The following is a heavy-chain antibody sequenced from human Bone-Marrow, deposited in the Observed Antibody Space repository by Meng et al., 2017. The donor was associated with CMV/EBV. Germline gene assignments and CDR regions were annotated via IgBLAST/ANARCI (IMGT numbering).Heavy chain of an antibody. J-gene: IGHJ6*02. CDR1: GGTFSSYA. CDR3: ASDIRKQLPVKYLLDV. CDR2: IIPIFGTA. Sequence: SVKVSCKASGGTFSSYAISWVRQAPGQGLEWMGGIIPIFGTANYAQKFQGRVTITTDESTSTAYMELSSLRSEDTAVYYCASDIRKQLPVKYLLDVWGQGTTVTVSS. D-gene: IGHD6-6*01. V-gene: IGHV1-69*05.